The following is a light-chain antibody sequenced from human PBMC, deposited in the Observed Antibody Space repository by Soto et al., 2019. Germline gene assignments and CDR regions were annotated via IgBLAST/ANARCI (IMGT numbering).Light chain of an antibody. CDR1: QSVSSSY. J-gene: IGKJ5*01. V-gene: IGKV3-20*01. CDR2: HAS. CDR3: QQYAISPIT. Sequence: EIVLTQSPGTLSLSPGERATLSCRASQSVSSSYLAWYQQRPGQAPRLLVYHASSRATGIPDRFSGSGSGTDFTLTISRLEPEDFAVFYCQQYAISPITFGQGTRLEIK.